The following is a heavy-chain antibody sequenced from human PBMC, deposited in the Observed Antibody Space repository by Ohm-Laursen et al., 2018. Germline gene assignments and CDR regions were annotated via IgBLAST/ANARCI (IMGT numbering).Heavy chain of an antibody. D-gene: IGHD4-11*01. Sequence: SLRLSCSASGFSFSADWMNWVRQAPGKGLQWVSSISATGGSTYYADSVKGRFTISRDNSNNTLYLHINSLRAEDTAVYYCAKKPDYRLDYWGHGTLVTVSS. CDR3: AKKPDYRLDY. J-gene: IGHJ4*01. CDR2: ISATGGST. CDR1: GFSFSADW. V-gene: IGHV3-23*01.